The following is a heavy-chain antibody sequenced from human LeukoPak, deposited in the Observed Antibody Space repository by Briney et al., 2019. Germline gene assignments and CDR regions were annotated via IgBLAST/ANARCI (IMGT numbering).Heavy chain of an antibody. CDR2: IYYSVST. V-gene: IGHV4-59*01. CDR1: GGSISNYY. Sequence: SETLSLTCTVSGGSISNYYWSWIRQPPGKGRGWSGYIYYSVSTNYNPSLKTRVTISVDPSKNQFSLKLSSVTAADTAVYYCARVYYSSSYDYWYFDLWGRGTLVTVSS. D-gene: IGHD6-13*01. J-gene: IGHJ2*01. CDR3: ARVYYSSSYDYWYFDL.